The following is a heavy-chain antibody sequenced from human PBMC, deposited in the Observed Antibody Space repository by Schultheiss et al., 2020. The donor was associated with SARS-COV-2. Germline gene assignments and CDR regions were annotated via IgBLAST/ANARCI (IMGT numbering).Heavy chain of an antibody. D-gene: IGHD2-2*01. J-gene: IGHJ6*02. V-gene: IGHV3-15*01. CDR3: TTDSTMVARDYYYYGMDV. Sequence: GGSLRLSCAASGFTFSNAWISWVRQAPGKGLEWVGRIKSKTDGGTTDYAAPVKGRFTISRDDSKNTLYLQMNSLKTEDTAVYYCTTDSTMVARDYYYYGMDVWGQGTTVTVSS. CDR1: GFTFSNAW. CDR2: IKSKTDGGTT.